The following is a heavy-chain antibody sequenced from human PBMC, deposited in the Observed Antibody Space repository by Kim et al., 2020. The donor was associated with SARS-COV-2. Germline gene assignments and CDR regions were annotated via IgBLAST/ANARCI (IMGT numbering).Heavy chain of an antibody. D-gene: IGHD3-9*01. V-gene: IGHV3-74*01. Sequence: GGSLRLSCAASGFTFTNYWMHWVRQAPVKGLVWVSRINIDGSETAYSDSVMGRFTISRDNAKNTVYLQTNSLRAEDTALYYCTRDGRLTPYSPGAFDIWG. CDR1: GFTFTNYW. J-gene: IGHJ3*02. CDR2: INIDGSET. CDR3: TRDGRLTPYSPGAFDI.